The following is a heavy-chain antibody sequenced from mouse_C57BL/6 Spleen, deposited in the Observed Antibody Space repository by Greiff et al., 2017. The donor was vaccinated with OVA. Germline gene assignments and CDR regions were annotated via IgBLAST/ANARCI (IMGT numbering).Heavy chain of an antibody. J-gene: IGHJ3*01. CDR3: ARRGNSAWFAY. V-gene: IGHV5-4*03. D-gene: IGHD2-1*01. CDR1: GFTFSSYA. CDR2: ISDGGSYT. Sequence: EVMLVESGGGLVKPGGSLKLSCAASGFTFSSYAMSWVRQTPEKRLEWVATISDGGSYTYYPDNVKGRFTLSRDNAKNNLYLQMSHLKSEDTAMYYCARRGNSAWFAYGGQGTLVTVSA.